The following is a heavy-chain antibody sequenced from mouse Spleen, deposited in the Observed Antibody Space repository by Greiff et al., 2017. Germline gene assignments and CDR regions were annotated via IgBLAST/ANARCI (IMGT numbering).Heavy chain of an antibody. CDR2: IWSGGST. D-gene: IGHD1-1*01. J-gene: IGHJ4*01. Sequence: QVQLQQSGPGLVQPSQSLSITCTVSGFSLTSYGVHWVRQSPGKGLEWLGVIWSGGSTDYNAAFISRLSISKDNSKSQVFFKMNSLQADDTAIYYCARKTVPYAMDYWGQGTSVTVSS. CDR1: GFSLTSYG. CDR3: ARKTVPYAMDY. V-gene: IGHV2-2*01.